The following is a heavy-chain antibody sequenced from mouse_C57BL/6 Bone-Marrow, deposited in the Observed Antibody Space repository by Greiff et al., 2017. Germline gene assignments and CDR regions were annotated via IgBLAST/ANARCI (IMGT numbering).Heavy chain of an antibody. J-gene: IGHJ4*01. CDR2: ISSGSSTI. CDR3: ARCDGYSYAMDY. V-gene: IGHV5-17*01. D-gene: IGHD2-3*01. CDR1: GFTFSDYG. Sequence: EVKLMESGGGLVKPGGSLKLSCAASGFTFSDYGMHWVRQAPEKGLEWVAYISSGSSTIYYADTVTGRFTISRDNAKNTLFLQMTSLRSEDTAMYYCARCDGYSYAMDYWGQGTSVTVSS.